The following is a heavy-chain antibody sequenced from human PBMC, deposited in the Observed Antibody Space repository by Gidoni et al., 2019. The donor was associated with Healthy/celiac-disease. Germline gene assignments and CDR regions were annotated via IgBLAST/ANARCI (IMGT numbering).Heavy chain of an antibody. CDR3: AKDGSSGYYYYGMDV. CDR2: ISWNSGSI. Sequence: EVQLVESGGGLVQPGRSLRLCCEASGFTCDDYAMPWVRQAPGKGLELVSGISWNSGSIGYADSVKGRFTISRDTAKNSLYLQMNSLRAEDTALYYCAKDGSSGYYYYGMDVWGQGTTVTVSS. V-gene: IGHV3-9*01. J-gene: IGHJ6*02. CDR1: GFTCDDYA. D-gene: IGHD6-19*01.